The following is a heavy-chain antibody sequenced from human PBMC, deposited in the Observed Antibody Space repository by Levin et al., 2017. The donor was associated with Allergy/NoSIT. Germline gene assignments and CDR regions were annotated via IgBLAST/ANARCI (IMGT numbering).Heavy chain of an antibody. V-gene: IGHV4-34*01. J-gene: IGHJ4*02. CDR2: INHNGTT. CDR3: AREGDRSGYEY. Sequence: SETLSLTCAVYGGSFSGYYWTWIRQSPEKGLEWIGEINHNGTTSHNPSLRSRITIAVDTSKNQFSLRLTSVTAADTGVDYCAREGDRSGYEYWGQGTLVTVSS. D-gene: IGHD3-22*01. CDR1: GGSFSGYY.